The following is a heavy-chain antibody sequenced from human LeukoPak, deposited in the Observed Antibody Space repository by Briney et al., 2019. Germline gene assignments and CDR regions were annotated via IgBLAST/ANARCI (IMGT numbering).Heavy chain of an antibody. CDR1: GGSISSYY. Sequence: SETLSLTCTVSGGSISSYYWSWIRQPPGKGLEWIGYIYYNGRNNYNPSLQSRVTISVDTSKNQFSLKLSSVTAADTAVYYCAQSTQTTWIDYWGQGTLVTVSS. D-gene: IGHD4-17*01. J-gene: IGHJ4*02. CDR3: AQSTQTTWIDY. CDR2: IYYNGRN. V-gene: IGHV4-59*01.